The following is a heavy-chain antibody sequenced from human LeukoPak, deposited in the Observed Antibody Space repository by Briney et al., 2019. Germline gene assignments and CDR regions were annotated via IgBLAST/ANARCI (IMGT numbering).Heavy chain of an antibody. V-gene: IGHV4-30-2*01. CDR3: ASFPPGGRKDY. Sequence: SQTLSLTCAVSGGSLSSGGYSWSWIRQPPGKDLEWIGYIYHSGSTYYNPSLKSRVTISVDRSKNQFSLKLSSVTAADTAVYYCASFPPGGRKDYWGQGTLVTVSS. CDR2: IYHSGST. CDR1: GGSLSSGGYS. D-gene: IGHD4-23*01. J-gene: IGHJ4*02.